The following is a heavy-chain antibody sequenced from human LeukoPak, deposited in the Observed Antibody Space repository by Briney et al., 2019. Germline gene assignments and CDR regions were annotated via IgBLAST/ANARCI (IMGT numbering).Heavy chain of an antibody. D-gene: IGHD4-17*01. CDR3: ARIGYGDYTDY. Sequence: SETLSLTCAASGGSFSGYYWSWIRQPPGKGLEWIGEINHSGSTNYNPSLKSRVTISVDTSKNQFSLKLSSVTAADTAVYYCARIGYGDYTDYWGQGTLVTVSS. CDR2: INHSGST. CDR1: GGSFSGYY. V-gene: IGHV4-34*01. J-gene: IGHJ4*02.